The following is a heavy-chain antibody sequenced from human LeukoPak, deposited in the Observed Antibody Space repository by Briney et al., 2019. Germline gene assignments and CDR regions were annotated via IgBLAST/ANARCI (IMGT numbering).Heavy chain of an antibody. Sequence: GGSLRLSCAASGFTFSSYATSWVRQAPGKGLEWVSAISGSGGSTYYADSVKGRFTISRDNSKNTLYLQMNSLRAEDTAVYYCAKIPTMVRGVLFDYWGQGTLVTVSS. CDR3: AKIPTMVRGVLFDY. J-gene: IGHJ4*02. CDR1: GFTFSSYA. CDR2: ISGSGGST. V-gene: IGHV3-23*01. D-gene: IGHD3-10*01.